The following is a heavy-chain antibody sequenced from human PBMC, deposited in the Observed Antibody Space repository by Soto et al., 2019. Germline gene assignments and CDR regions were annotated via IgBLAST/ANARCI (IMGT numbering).Heavy chain of an antibody. Sequence: GGSLRLSCAASGFTFSSYAMSWVRQAPGKGLEWVSAISGSGGSTYYADSVKGRFTISRDNSKNTLYLQMNSLRAEDTAVYYCARWDIVVVPAAIPFDYWGQGTLVTVSS. V-gene: IGHV3-23*01. D-gene: IGHD2-2*02. CDR3: ARWDIVVVPAAIPFDY. CDR2: ISGSGGST. CDR1: GFTFSSYA. J-gene: IGHJ4*02.